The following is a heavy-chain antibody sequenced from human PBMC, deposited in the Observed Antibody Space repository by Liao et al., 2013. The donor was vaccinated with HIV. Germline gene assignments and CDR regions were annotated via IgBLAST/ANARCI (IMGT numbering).Heavy chain of an antibody. CDR2: IYPSGST. CDR3: ARDEGDYSGNNLILDY. Sequence: QVQLQESGPGLVKASETLSLTCAVSGGSIRSHDDYWGWIRQPAGKGLEWIERIYPSGSTNYNPSLKSRVTMSLDTSKNHFSLKLSSVTAADTAVYYCARDEGDYSGNNLILDYWGRGTLVTVSS. D-gene: IGHD4-23*01. CDR1: GGSIRSHDDY. V-gene: IGHV4-4*07. J-gene: IGHJ4*02.